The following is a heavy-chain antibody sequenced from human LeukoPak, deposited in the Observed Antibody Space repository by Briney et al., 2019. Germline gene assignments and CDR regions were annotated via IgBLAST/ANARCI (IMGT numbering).Heavy chain of an antibody. CDR3: ARGDYYDDCGYSD. Sequence: GSLSLSCEVSGFTVTTTYMSWVRQAPGKGLEWVSILYRGGATYYADSVKGRFSISRHDSNNTLFLQMNSLRPEDTAVYYCARGDYYDDCGYSDWGQGTLVTVSS. J-gene: IGHJ4*02. CDR1: GFTVTTTY. D-gene: IGHD3-22*01. V-gene: IGHV3-53*04. CDR2: LYRGGAT.